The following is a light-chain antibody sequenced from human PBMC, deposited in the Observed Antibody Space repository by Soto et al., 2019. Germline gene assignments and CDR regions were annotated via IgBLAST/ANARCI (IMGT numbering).Light chain of an antibody. J-gene: IGLJ2*01. CDR2: SNN. CDR1: SSNIGSNT. Sequence: VLTQPPSASGTPGQRVTISCSGSSSNIGSNTVNWYQQLPGTAPKLLIYSNNQRPSGVPDRFSGSKSGTSASLAISGLQSEDEADYYCAAWDDSLNVVFGGGTKVTVL. CDR3: AAWDDSLNVV. V-gene: IGLV1-44*01.